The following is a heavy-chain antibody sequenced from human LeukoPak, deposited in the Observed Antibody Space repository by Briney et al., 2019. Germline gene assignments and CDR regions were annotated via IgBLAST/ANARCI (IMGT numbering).Heavy chain of an antibody. CDR3: ASITYGSGSYYVFDY. V-gene: IGHV4-30-4*01. D-gene: IGHD3-10*01. CDR1: GGSISSGDYY. CDR2: IYYSGST. Sequence: SETLSLTCTVSGGSISSGDYYWSWIRQPPGKGLEWIGYIYYSGSTYYNPSLKSRVIISVDTSKNQFSLKLSSVTAADTAVYYCASITYGSGSYYVFDYWGHGTLVTVSS. J-gene: IGHJ4*01.